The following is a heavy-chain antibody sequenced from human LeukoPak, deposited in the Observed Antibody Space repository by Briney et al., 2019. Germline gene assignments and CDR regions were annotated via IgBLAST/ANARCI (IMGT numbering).Heavy chain of an antibody. V-gene: IGHV1-2*02. J-gene: IGHJ6*02. CDR1: GYTFTGYY. CDR2: INPNSGGT. D-gene: IGHD2-2*01. CDR3: ARDRFQIVVVPAAKYYYYYYGMDV. Sequence: ASVKVSCKASGYTFTGYYMHWVRQAPEQGLEWMGWINPNSGGTNYAQKFQGRVTMTRDTSISTAYMELSRLRSDDTAVYYCARDRFQIVVVPAAKYYYYYYGMDVWGQGTTVTVSS.